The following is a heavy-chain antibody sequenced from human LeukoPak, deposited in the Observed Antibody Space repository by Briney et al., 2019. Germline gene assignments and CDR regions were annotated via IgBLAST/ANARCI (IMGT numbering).Heavy chain of an antibody. V-gene: IGHV3-23*01. CDR1: EFAFSSYA. Sequence: GGSLRLSCAASEFAFSSYAMNWVRQAPGKGLEWVSTISGGGGGTYYTDSVKGRFTISRDNSKNTLYLQMNSLQAEDTAVYYCAKGPSSQYSTSWYDYWGQGTLVTVSS. CDR3: AKGPSSQYSTSWYDY. J-gene: IGHJ4*02. CDR2: ISGGGGGT. D-gene: IGHD6-13*01.